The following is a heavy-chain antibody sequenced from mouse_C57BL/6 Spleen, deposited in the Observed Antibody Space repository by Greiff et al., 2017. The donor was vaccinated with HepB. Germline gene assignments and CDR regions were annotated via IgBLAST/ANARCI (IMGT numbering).Heavy chain of an antibody. CDR1: GFTFSSYA. Sequence: DVKLVESGGGLVKPGGSLKLSCAASGFTFSSYAMSWVRQTPEKRLEWVATISDGGSYTYYPDNVKGRFTISRDTAKNNLYLQMSHLKSEDTAMYYCARAGDFDYYGTREYFDVWGTGTTVTVSS. CDR3: ARAGDFDYYGTREYFDV. V-gene: IGHV5-4*03. D-gene: IGHD1-1*01. CDR2: ISDGGSYT. J-gene: IGHJ1*03.